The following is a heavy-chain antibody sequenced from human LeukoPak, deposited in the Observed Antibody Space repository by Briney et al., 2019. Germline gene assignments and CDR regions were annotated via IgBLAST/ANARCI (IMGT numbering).Heavy chain of an antibody. J-gene: IGHJ5*02. Sequence: SETLSLTCGVYGGSFSGNYWSWIRQPPGKGLEWIGEINHSGITNYNPSLKSRVTISADTSKNQFSLKLTSVTAADTAVYYCARGVAAAGTRRADPWGQGTLVTVSS. CDR2: INHSGIT. CDR3: ARGVAAAGTRRADP. V-gene: IGHV4-34*01. CDR1: GGSFSGNY. D-gene: IGHD6-13*01.